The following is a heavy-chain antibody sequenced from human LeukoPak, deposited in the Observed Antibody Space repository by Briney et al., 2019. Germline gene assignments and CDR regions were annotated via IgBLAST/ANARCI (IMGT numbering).Heavy chain of an antibody. J-gene: IGHJ6*02. D-gene: IGHD3-10*01. Sequence: ASVKVSCKVSGYTLTELSMHWVRQAPGKGLEWMGGFDPEDGETIYAQKFQGRVTMTEDTSTDTAYMELSSLRSDDTAVYYCARDTYYGSGSYTYYYYYYGMDVWGQGTTVTVSS. V-gene: IGHV1-24*01. CDR1: GYTLTELS. CDR3: ARDTYYGSGSYTYYYYYYGMDV. CDR2: FDPEDGET.